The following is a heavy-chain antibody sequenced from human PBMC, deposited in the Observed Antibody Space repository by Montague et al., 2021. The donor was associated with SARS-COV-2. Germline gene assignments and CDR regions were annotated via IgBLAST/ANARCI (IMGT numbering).Heavy chain of an antibody. Sequence: PALVKPTQTLTLTCTLSGFSLRSDDEGVAWIRQSPGQALEWLAVIYRNGDKRYSPSLQRRLTITKDTSENQVVLTMTNMDPVDTATYYCAHRGMIRGLIFDYWGQGTLVTVSS. D-gene: IGHD3-10*01. J-gene: IGHJ4*02. V-gene: IGHV2-5*01. CDR2: IYRNGDK. CDR3: AHRGMIRGLIFDY. CDR1: GFSLRSDDEG.